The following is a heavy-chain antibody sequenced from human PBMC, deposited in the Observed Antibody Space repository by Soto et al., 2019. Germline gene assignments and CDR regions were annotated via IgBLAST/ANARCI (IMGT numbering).Heavy chain of an antibody. Sequence: GGSLRLSCAASGFAFSGHYMNWIRQAPGKGLEWLSYISGSGYSTHYADSVRGRFTISRDNARNSLFLQMNSLTADDTAVYYCARGLNYGHSTAIDYWGQGTLVTVSS. CDR1: GFAFSGHY. D-gene: IGHD1-7*01. J-gene: IGHJ4*02. CDR3: ARGLNYGHSTAIDY. CDR2: ISGSGYST. V-gene: IGHV3-11*01.